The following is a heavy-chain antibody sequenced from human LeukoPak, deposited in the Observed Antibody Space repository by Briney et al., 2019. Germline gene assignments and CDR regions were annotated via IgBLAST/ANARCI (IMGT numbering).Heavy chain of an antibody. J-gene: IGHJ4*02. Sequence: PGGSLRLSCAASGFTFSSYAMSWVRQAPGKGLEWVSAISGSGGSTYYADSVKGRFTISRDNSKNTLYLQMNGLRAEDTAVYYCANTVVTAIPSFGAFDYWGQGTLVTVSS. CDR2: ISGSGGST. CDR3: ANTVVTAIPSFGAFDY. V-gene: IGHV3-23*01. CDR1: GFTFSSYA. D-gene: IGHD2-21*02.